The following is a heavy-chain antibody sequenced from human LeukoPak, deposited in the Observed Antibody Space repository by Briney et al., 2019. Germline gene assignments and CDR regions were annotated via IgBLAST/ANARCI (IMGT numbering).Heavy chain of an antibody. D-gene: IGHD3-22*01. Sequence: PGGSLRLSCAASGFTFDDYGMGWVRQAPGKGLEWVSGINWNDGRTGYADSVKGRFTISRDNSKNTLYLQMNSLRAEDTAVYYCAKKVYYDSSGYIDYWGQGTLVTVSS. J-gene: IGHJ4*02. CDR3: AKKVYYDSSGYIDY. CDR1: GFTFDDYG. V-gene: IGHV3-20*04. CDR2: INWNDGRT.